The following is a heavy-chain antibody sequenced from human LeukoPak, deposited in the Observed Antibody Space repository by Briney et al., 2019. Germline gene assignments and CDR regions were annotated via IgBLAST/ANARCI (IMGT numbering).Heavy chain of an antibody. V-gene: IGHV3-7*01. CDR1: GFTFSSYW. J-gene: IGHJ1*01. D-gene: IGHD3-22*01. Sequence: QTGGSLRLSCAASGFTFSSYWMSWVRQAPGKGLEWVANIKQDGSEKYYVDSVKGRFTISRDNAKNSLYLQMNSLRAEDTAVYYCASPRVEYYYDSSGYYQLNGYFQHWGQGTLVTVSS. CDR3: ASPRVEYYYDSSGYYQLNGYFQH. CDR2: IKQDGSEK.